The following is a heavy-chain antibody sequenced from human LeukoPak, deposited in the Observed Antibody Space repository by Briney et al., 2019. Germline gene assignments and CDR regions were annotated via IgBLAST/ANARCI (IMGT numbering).Heavy chain of an antibody. CDR2: IYHSGST. Sequence: PSGTLSLTCAVSGGSISGSNWWSWVRQPPGKGLEWIGEIYHSGSTNYNPSLKSRVTISVDKSKNQFSLKLSSVTAADTAVYYCARPRGHMVSDPFDYWGQGTLVTVSS. CDR1: GGSISGSNW. J-gene: IGHJ4*02. CDR3: ARPRGHMVSDPFDY. V-gene: IGHV4-4*02. D-gene: IGHD3-10*01.